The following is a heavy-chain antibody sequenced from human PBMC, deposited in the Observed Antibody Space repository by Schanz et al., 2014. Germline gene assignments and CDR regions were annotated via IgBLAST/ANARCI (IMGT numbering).Heavy chain of an antibody. Sequence: QVQLVDSGGGLVKPGGSLRLSCAASGFTFSDYYMTWIRQAPGKGLEWVSDISDSGDSTLYADSVKGRFTISRDNAKNSLFLQMNSPSAEDTAVYYCAKVAPAATYLDSWGLGTLVTVSS. CDR3: AKVAPAATYLDS. CDR2: ISDSGDST. V-gene: IGHV3-11*01. CDR1: GFTFSDYY. D-gene: IGHD2-2*01. J-gene: IGHJ4*02.